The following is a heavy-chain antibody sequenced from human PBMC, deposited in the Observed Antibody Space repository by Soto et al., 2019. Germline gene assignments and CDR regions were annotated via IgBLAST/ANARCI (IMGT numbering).Heavy chain of an antibody. J-gene: IGHJ4*02. CDR3: ATDLSFNYDTSSY. Sequence: GGSLRLSCAASGFTFSSYWMHWVRQAPGKGLEWVSTISSSGGSTYYAESVKGRFTISRDNSKNTLSLQMNSLRAEDTAVYYCATDLSFNYDTSSYWGQGTLVTVSS. CDR1: GFTFSSYW. V-gene: IGHV3-23*01. CDR2: ISSSGGST. D-gene: IGHD3-9*01.